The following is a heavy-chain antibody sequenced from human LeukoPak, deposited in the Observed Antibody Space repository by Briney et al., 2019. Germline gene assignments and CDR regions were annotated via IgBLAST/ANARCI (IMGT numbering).Heavy chain of an antibody. D-gene: IGHD1-26*01. CDR2: MNPNSGNT. V-gene: IGHV1-8*01. J-gene: IGHJ4*02. Sequence: ASVKVSCKASGYTFTSYDINWVRQAAGQGLEWMGWMNPNSGNTGYAQKFQGRVTMTRNTSISTAYMELSSLRSEDTAVYYCARGLKIVGDEHYWDYWGQGTLVTVSS. CDR1: GYTFTSYD. CDR3: ARGLKIVGDEHYWDY.